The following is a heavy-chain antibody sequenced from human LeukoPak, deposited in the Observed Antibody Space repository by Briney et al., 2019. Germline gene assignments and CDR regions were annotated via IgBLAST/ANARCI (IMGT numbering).Heavy chain of an antibody. D-gene: IGHD3-22*01. CDR3: AVDSSGYYSDDAFDI. J-gene: IGHJ3*02. CDR2: IIPIFGTA. CDR1: GGTFSSYA. Sequence: SVRVSCKASGGTFSSYAISWVRQAPGQGLEWMGGIIPIFGTANYAQKFQGRVTITADESTSTAYMELSSLRSEDTAVYYCAVDSSGYYSDDAFDIWGQGTMVTVSS. V-gene: IGHV1-69*13.